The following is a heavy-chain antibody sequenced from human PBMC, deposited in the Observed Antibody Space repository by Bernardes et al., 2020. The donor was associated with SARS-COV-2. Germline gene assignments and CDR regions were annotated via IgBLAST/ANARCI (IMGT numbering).Heavy chain of an antibody. CDR1: GGSISSNNYY. CDR2: ISDSGDT. D-gene: IGHD5-12*01. Sequence: SEPLSLTCTVAGGSISSNNYYWGRLRQHPGKGREWLASISDSGDTHCNPTLKSRLSISVDTSKCQFSLELSSVTATDTAVYYCARRGYGANSAALDFWGQGTLVTVSS. V-gene: IGHV4-39*01. J-gene: IGHJ4*02. CDR3: ARRGYGANSAALDF.